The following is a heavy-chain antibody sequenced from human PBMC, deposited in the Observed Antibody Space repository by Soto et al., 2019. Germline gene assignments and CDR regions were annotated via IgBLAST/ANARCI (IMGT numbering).Heavy chain of an antibody. CDR2: ISAYNGNT. D-gene: IGHD5-12*01. J-gene: IGHJ6*02. Sequence: GASVKVSCKASGYTFTRSGISWVRQAPGQGLEWMGWISAYNGNTNYAQKFQGRVTITADESTSTAYMELSSLRSEDTAVYYCARGGALEMATIPYYYGMDVWGQGTTVTVSS. CDR1: GYTFTRSG. CDR3: ARGGALEMATIPYYYGMDV. V-gene: IGHV1-18*01.